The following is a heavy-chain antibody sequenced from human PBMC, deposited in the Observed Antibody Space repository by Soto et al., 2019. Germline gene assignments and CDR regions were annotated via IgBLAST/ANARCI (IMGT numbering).Heavy chain of an antibody. CDR2: IIPIFGTA. D-gene: IGHD2-15*01. Sequence: SVKVSCKASGGTFSSYAISWVRQAPGQGLEWMGGIIPIFGTANYAQKFQGRVTITADESTSTAYMELSSLRSEDTAVYYCARGANCSGGSCFFYYYGMDVWGQGTTATVSS. CDR3: ARGANCSGGSCFFYYYGMDV. CDR1: GGTFSSYA. J-gene: IGHJ6*02. V-gene: IGHV1-69*13.